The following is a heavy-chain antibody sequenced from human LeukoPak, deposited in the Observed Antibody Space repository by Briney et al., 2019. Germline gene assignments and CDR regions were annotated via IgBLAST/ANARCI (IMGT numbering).Heavy chain of an antibody. J-gene: IGHJ3*02. CDR1: GGTFSSYA. V-gene: IGHV1-69*06. Sequence: SVEVSCKASGGTFSSYAISWVRQAPGQGLEWMGGIIPIFGTANYAQKFQGRVTITADKSTSTAYMELSSLRSEDTAVYYCARGYSYVDAFDIWGQGTMVTVSS. D-gene: IGHD5-18*01. CDR2: IIPIFGTA. CDR3: ARGYSYVDAFDI.